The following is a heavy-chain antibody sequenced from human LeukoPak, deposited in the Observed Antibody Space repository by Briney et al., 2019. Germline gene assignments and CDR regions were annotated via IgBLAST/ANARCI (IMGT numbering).Heavy chain of an antibody. V-gene: IGHV1-2*02. CDR3: ARERELRYFDWLLSNNWFDP. D-gene: IGHD3-9*01. J-gene: IGHJ5*02. CDR2: INPNSGGT. CDR1: GGTFSSYA. Sequence: GASVKVSCKASGGTFSSYAISWVRQAPGQGLEWMGWINPNSGGTNYAQKFQGRVTMTRDTSISTAYMGLSRLRSDDTAVYYCARERELRYFDWLLSNNWFDPWGQGTLVTVSS.